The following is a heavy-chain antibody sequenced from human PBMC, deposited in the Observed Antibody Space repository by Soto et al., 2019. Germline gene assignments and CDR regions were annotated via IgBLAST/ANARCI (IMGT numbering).Heavy chain of an antibody. J-gene: IGHJ6*02. CDR2: INPNSGGA. D-gene: IGHD3-3*01. CDR3: ARSSALTISGLGGMDV. Sequence: QVHLIQSGAEVKKPGASVRVSCKASGYSFTGYYIHWVRQATGQGLEWMGWINPNSGGANQALKFLGRVTMTKDTSTTTANMKLSRLRSNDTAVFYCARSSALTISGLGGMDVWGQGATVTVSS. V-gene: IGHV1-2*02. CDR1: GYSFTGYY.